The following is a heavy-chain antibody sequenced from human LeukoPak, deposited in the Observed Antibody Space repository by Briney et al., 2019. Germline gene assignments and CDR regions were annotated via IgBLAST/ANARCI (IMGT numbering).Heavy chain of an antibody. D-gene: IGHD3-10*01. Sequence: SGTLSLTCTVSGGSISSSSYYWSWIRQPPGKGLEWIGYIYYSGSTNYNPSLKSRVTISVDTSKNQFSLKLSSVTAADTAVYYCARNVYGSGNYYIGGSSHYHWFDPWGQGTLVTVSS. CDR3: ARNVYGSGNYYIGGSSHYHWFDP. V-gene: IGHV4-61*01. CDR2: IYYSGST. CDR1: GGSISSSSYY. J-gene: IGHJ5*02.